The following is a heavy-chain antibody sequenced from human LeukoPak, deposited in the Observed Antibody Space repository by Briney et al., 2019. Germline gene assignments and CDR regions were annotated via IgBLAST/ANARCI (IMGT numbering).Heavy chain of an antibody. CDR2: INPNSGGT. V-gene: IGHV1-2*02. J-gene: IGHJ1*01. CDR3: ARGGSSSWYLGEGYFQH. CDR1: GYTFTGYY. Sequence: ASVKVSCKASGYTFTGYYMHWVRQAPGQGLEWMGWINPNSGGTNYAQKFQGRVTMTRDTSISTAYMELSRLRSDDTAVYYCARGGSSSWYLGEGYFQHWGQGTLVTVSS. D-gene: IGHD6-13*01.